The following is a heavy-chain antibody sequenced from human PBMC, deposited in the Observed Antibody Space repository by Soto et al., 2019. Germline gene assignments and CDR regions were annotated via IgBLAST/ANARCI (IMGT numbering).Heavy chain of an antibody. Sequence: VQLVQSGAEVKKPGASVKVSCKASGYTFTSYGISWVRQAPGQGLEWMGWISAYNGNTNYAQKLQGRVTMTTDTATSTAYMELRSLRSDDTAVYYCARDRSSSWYSPHTYFDYWGQGTLVTVSS. D-gene: IGHD6-13*01. CDR1: GYTFTSYG. CDR3: ARDRSSSWYSPHTYFDY. V-gene: IGHV1-18*01. CDR2: ISAYNGNT. J-gene: IGHJ4*02.